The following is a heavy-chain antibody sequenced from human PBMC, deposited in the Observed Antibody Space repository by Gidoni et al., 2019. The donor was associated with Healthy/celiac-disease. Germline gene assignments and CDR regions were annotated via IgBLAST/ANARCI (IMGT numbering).Heavy chain of an antibody. V-gene: IGHV1-69*01. CDR2: IIHIFCKA. Sequence: QVQLVQSGAEVKKPGSSVQVSCKASGGTFSSYAISWVRQAPGQGLEWMGGIIHIFCKANYAQKFQGRVKITAEESTSTAYMELSSLRSEDTAVYYCAGMYRNDYGDYFDYWGQGTLVTVSS. J-gene: IGHJ4*02. CDR3: AGMYRNDYGDYFDY. D-gene: IGHD4-17*01. CDR1: GGTFSSYA.